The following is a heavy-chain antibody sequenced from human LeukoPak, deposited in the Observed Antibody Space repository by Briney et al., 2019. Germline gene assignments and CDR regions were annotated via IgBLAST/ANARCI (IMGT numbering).Heavy chain of an antibody. CDR3: ARGSPAGLPKDPSFDY. CDR1: GFTSSSYA. J-gene: IGHJ4*02. D-gene: IGHD2-21*02. Sequence: PGRSLRLSCAASGFTSSSYAMHWVRQAPGKGLEWVAVISYDGSNKYYADSVKGRFTISRDNSKNTLYLQMNSLRAEDTAVYYCARGSPAGLPKDPSFDYWGQGTLVTVSS. CDR2: ISYDGSNK. V-gene: IGHV3-30-3*01.